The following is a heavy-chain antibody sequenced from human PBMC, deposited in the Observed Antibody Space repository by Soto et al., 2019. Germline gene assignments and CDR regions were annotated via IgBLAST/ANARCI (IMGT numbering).Heavy chain of an antibody. D-gene: IGHD3-3*01. CDR2: INSDGSKT. V-gene: IGHV3-74*01. J-gene: IGHJ6*02. CDR1: GFTFSNYW. CDR3: VRVEGYDDNPHYNYYGMDV. Sequence: GGSLRLSCAASGFTFSNYWMHWVRQAQGKGLVWISRINSDGSKTYYADSVEGRFTVSRDNTKNTLDLQMNSLRIEDTAVYYCVRVEGYDDNPHYNYYGMDVWGQGTTVTVSS.